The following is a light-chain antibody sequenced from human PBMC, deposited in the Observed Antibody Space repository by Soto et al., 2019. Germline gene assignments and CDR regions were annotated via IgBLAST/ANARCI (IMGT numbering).Light chain of an antibody. CDR3: QQYDNSPIT. J-gene: IGKJ5*01. V-gene: IGKV3-20*01. Sequence: EIVLTQSPATLSLSPVERATLSCRASQSVSSSYLAWYQQKPGQAPRLLIYGASSRATGIPDRFSGSGSETDFTLTISRLEPEDFAVYYCQQYDNSPITFGQGTRLEIK. CDR2: GAS. CDR1: QSVSSSY.